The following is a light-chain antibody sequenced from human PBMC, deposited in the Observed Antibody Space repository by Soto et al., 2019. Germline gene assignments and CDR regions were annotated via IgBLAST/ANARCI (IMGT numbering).Light chain of an antibody. Sequence: DIQMTQSPSTLSAFVGDRVTITCRASQRIGRWLAWYQQKPWKAPKLLIYDASSLESGVPSRFSGSGSGTEFTLTISSLQPDDFATYYCQQYNTYSPERTFGQGTKVEGK. CDR3: QQYNTYSPERT. CDR1: QRIGRW. V-gene: IGKV1-5*01. J-gene: IGKJ1*01. CDR2: DAS.